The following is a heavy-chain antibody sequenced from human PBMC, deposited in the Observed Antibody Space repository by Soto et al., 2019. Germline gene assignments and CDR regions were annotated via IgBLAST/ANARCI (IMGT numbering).Heavy chain of an antibody. CDR2: IYGDDDT. D-gene: IGHD2-15*01. CDR3: AHGRGRGRVIPAPYFDF. Sequence: QITLKESGPALVKPTQPLTLTCTLSGFSLSTSEMGVGWIRQPPGKALEWLGIIYGDDDTRNRPSLKSRLTSTRDTSKSQVVLTLTDMDPADTATYYCAHGRGRGRVIPAPYFDFWGQGVPVTVSS. J-gene: IGHJ4*02. CDR1: GFSLSTSEMG. V-gene: IGHV2-5*02.